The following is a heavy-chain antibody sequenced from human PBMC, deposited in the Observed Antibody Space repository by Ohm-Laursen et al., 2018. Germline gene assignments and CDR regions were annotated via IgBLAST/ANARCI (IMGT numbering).Heavy chain of an antibody. CDR3: ARAWGY. Sequence: TLSLTCTVSGDSISSGGYYWTWVRKHPGKGLEWIGHIYYTGIAYYNPSLKSRVTISVDTSKNQFSLKVNSVTAADTAVYYCARAWGYWGQGTLVTVSS. D-gene: IGHD7-27*01. CDR2: IYYTGIA. V-gene: IGHV4-31*03. J-gene: IGHJ4*02. CDR1: GDSISSGGYY.